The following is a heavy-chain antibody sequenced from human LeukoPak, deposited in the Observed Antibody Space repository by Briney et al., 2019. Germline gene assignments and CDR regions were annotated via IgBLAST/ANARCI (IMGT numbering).Heavy chain of an antibody. CDR1: AGSISSYY. CDR3: ARDDDSSGAPQNAFDF. V-gene: IGHV4-59*01. CDR2: IYYSGSF. J-gene: IGHJ3*01. Sequence: PSETLSLTCTVSAGSISSYYWSWIRQPPGKGLEWIGYIYYSGSFNYNPSLKSRVTISMDTSKNQFSLKLSSVTAADTAVYYCARDDDSSGAPQNAFDFWGPGTMVTVSS. D-gene: IGHD3-10*01.